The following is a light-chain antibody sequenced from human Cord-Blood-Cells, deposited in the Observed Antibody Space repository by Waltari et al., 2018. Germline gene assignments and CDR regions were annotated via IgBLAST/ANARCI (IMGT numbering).Light chain of an antibody. Sequence: EIVMTQSPATLSVSPGERATLSCRASQSVCSNLAWYQQKPGQAPRLLIYGASTRATGIPARFSGSGSGTEFTLTISSLQSEDFAVYYCQQYNNWPHTFGQGTKLEIK. J-gene: IGKJ2*01. CDR1: QSVCSN. V-gene: IGKV3-15*01. CDR3: QQYNNWPHT. CDR2: GAS.